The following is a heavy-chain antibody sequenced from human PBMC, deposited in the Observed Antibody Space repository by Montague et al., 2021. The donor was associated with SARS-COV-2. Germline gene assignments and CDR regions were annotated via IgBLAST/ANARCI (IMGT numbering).Heavy chain of an antibody. CDR2: ISSGSSNI. CDR1: GFTFSTYR. D-gene: IGHD1-14*01. Sequence: SLRLSCAASGFTFSTYRMNWVRQAPGKGLEWVSSISSGSSNIYYADSVKGRFTISRDNAKNSLYLQMNSLRAEDAAVYYCARDHNIIYAFDIWGQGTMVTVSS. CDR3: ARDHNIIYAFDI. V-gene: IGHV3-21*01. J-gene: IGHJ3*02.